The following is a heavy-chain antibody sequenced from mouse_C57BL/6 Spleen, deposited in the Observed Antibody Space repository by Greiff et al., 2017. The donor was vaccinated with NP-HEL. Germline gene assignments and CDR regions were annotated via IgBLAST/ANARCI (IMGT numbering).Heavy chain of an antibody. D-gene: IGHD1-1*01. CDR3: ARAPYYYGSSYWYFDV. CDR2: INYDGSST. CDR1: GFTFSDYY. V-gene: IGHV5-16*01. Sequence: DVHLVESEGGLVQPGSSMKLSCTASGFTFSDYYMAWVRQVPEKGLEWVANINYDGSSTYYLDSLKSRFIISRDNAKNILYLQMSSLKSEDTATYYCARAPYYYGSSYWYFDVWGTGTTVTVSS. J-gene: IGHJ1*03.